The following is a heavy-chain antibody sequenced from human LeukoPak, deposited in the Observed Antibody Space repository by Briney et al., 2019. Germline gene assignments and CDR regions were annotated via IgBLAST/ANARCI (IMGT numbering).Heavy chain of an antibody. J-gene: IGHJ4*02. V-gene: IGHV3-23*01. CDR2: ISGSGGST. CDR1: RFTFSSYA. D-gene: IGHD3-10*01. CDR3: ARHLPGNYYHDKYYLDF. Sequence: GGSLRLSCAASRFTFSSYAMSWVRQAPGKGLEWVSAISGSGGSTYYADSVKGRFTISRDNSKNTLYLQMNSLRAEDTAVYYCARHLPGNYYHDKYYLDFWGQGTLVTVSS.